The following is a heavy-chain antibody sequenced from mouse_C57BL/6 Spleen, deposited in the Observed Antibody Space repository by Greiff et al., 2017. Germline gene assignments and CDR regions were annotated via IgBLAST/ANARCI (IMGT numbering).Heavy chain of an antibody. Sequence: EVQVVESGEGLVKPGGSLKLSCAASGFTFSSYAMSWVRQTPEKRLEWVAYISSGGEYIYYADTVKGRFTISRDNARNTLYLLMSSLKSEDTAMYYCTRVGYAMDYWGQGTSVTVSS. CDR1: GFTFSSYA. CDR3: TRVGYAMDY. J-gene: IGHJ4*01. CDR2: ISSGGEYI. V-gene: IGHV5-9-1*02.